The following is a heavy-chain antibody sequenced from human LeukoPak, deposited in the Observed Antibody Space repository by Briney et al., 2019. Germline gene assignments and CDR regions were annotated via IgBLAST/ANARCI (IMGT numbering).Heavy chain of an antibody. Sequence: PGGSLRLSCAASGFTFSSYAMHWVRQAPGKGLEWVAVISYDGSNKYYAYSVKGRFTISRDNSKNTLYLQMNSLRAEDTAVYYCARDRSYGSGSYSPTDYWGQGTLVTVSS. J-gene: IGHJ4*02. CDR1: GFTFSSYA. CDR2: ISYDGSNK. D-gene: IGHD3-10*01. V-gene: IGHV3-30*04. CDR3: ARDRSYGSGSYSPTDY.